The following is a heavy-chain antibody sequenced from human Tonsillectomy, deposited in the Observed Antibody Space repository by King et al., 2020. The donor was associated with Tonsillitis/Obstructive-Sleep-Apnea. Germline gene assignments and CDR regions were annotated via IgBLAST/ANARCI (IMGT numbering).Heavy chain of an antibody. Sequence: VQLQQWGAGLLKPSETLSLTCAVYGGSFSCYYWSWIRQPPGKGLEWIGEIKHIGRTNYNPSLKSRVTISVDTSKNQFSLKLSSVTAADTAVYYCARGRGGTIPYWGQGTLVTVSS. CDR1: GGSFSCYY. J-gene: IGHJ4*02. V-gene: IGHV4-34*01. D-gene: IGHD2-15*01. CDR2: IKHIGRT. CDR3: ARGRGGTIPY.